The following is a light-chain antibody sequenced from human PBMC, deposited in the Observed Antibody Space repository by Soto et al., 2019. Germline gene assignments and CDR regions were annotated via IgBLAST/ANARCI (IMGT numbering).Light chain of an antibody. V-gene: IGLV1-44*01. CDR1: ASNIGSKT. Sequence: QSVLTQPPSASGTPGQRVSISCSVSASNIGSKTVDWYQQLPGTAPQLLIHRNFQRPSGVPARFSASTSGTSASLAITALQSEDEADYYCAAWDDSLDAYVFGTGTKVTVL. CDR2: RNF. CDR3: AAWDDSLDAYV. J-gene: IGLJ1*01.